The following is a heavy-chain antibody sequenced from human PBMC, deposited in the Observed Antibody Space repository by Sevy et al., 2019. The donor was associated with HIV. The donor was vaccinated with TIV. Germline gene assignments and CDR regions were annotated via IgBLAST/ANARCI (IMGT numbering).Heavy chain of an antibody. CDR1: GFTFSDAW. CDR3: TTTVTTPWAFDY. J-gene: IGHJ4*02. CDR2: FEPKTDGETT. Sequence: GGSLRLSCTASGFTFSDAWMSWVRQAPGKGLEWVGRFEPKTDGETTDYAAPVKGRFTISRDVSKTTLYLQMNSLKTGDTAVYFCTTTVTTPWAFDYWGQGTLVTVSS. D-gene: IGHD4-17*01. V-gene: IGHV3-15*04.